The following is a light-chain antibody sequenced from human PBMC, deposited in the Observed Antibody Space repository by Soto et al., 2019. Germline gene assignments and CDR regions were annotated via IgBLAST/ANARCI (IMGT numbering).Light chain of an antibody. Sequence: DIQLTQSPSFLSASVGDRVTITCRASQGISSYLAWYQQKPGKAPKLLIYAASTLQSGVPSRFSGSGSGTEFTLTISSLQHEDFATYYCQQLNSYLPTFGPGTKVDIK. V-gene: IGKV1-9*01. CDR1: QGISSY. CDR2: AAS. J-gene: IGKJ3*01. CDR3: QQLNSYLPT.